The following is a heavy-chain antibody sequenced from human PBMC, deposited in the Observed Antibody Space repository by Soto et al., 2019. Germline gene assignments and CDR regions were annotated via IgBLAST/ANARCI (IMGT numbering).Heavy chain of an antibody. V-gene: IGHV3-23*01. Sequence: EVQLLESGGGLGQPGGSLRLSCAAFGFTFSSYAMTWVRQAPGRGLEWVSAISGSGSPTYYADSVKGRFTISRDNSKNTLYLQMNSLRADDTAVYYCARDMSGGTYNYYYGMDVWGQGTTVTVSS. CDR3: ARDMSGGTYNYYYGMDV. CDR2: ISGSGSPT. J-gene: IGHJ6*02. D-gene: IGHD1-26*01. CDR1: GFTFSSYA.